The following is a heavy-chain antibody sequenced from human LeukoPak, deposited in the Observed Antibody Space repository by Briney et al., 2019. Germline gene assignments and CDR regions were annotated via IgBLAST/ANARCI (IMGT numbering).Heavy chain of an antibody. J-gene: IGHJ3*02. CDR2: ISYDGSNK. D-gene: IGHD2-2*01. V-gene: IGHV3-30*14. CDR3: AREKTNYAWDAFDI. Sequence: PGGSLRLSCAASGFTFSSYAMHWVRQAPGKGLEWVAVISYDGSNKYYADSVKGRFTISRDNSKNTLYLQMNSLRAEDTAVYYCAREKTNYAWDAFDIWGQGTMVTVSS. CDR1: GFTFSSYA.